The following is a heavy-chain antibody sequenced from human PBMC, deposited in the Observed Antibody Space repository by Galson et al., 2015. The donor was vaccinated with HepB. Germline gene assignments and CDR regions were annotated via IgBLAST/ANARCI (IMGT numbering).Heavy chain of an antibody. D-gene: IGHD1-26*01. V-gene: IGHV4-31*03. CDR3: AIDMVVGATTDDLNAFDI. CDR2: IYYSGST. Sequence: TLSLTCTVSGGSISSGGYYWSWIRQHPGKGLEWIGYIYYSGSTYYNPSLKSRVTISVDTSTNQFSLKLSSVTAADTAVYYCAIDMVVGATTDDLNAFDIWGQGTMVTVSS. CDR1: GGSISSGGYY. J-gene: IGHJ3*02.